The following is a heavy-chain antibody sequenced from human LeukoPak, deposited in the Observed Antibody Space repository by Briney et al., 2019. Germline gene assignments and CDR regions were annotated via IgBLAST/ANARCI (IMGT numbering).Heavy chain of an antibody. CDR2: ISGTGGNT. CDR1: GFTFSSYA. CDR3: TKASSPSSGCITY. J-gene: IGHJ4*02. Sequence: GGSLRLSCAASGFTFSSYAMSWVRQAPGKGLEWVSGISGTGGNTDHADSVKGRFTISRDNSKDTLYLQMNSLRAEDTAIYYCTKASSPSSGCITYWGQGTLVTVSS. D-gene: IGHD3-22*01. V-gene: IGHV3-23*01.